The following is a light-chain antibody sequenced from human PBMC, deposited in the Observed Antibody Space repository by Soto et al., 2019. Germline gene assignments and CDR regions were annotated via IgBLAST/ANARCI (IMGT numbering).Light chain of an antibody. CDR3: SSFASSNTWV. CDR1: SSDVGAYNY. CDR2: EVT. Sequence: QSALTQPPSASGSPGQSVTISCTGTSSDVGAYNYVSWYQQHAGKAPKLVIYEVTKRPSGVPDRFSGSKSANTASLTVSGLPAEDEADYYCSSFASSNTWVFGGGIKVTVL. V-gene: IGLV2-8*01. J-gene: IGLJ3*02.